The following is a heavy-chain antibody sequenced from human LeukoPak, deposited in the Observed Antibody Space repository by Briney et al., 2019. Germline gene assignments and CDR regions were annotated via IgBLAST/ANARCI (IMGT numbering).Heavy chain of an antibody. D-gene: IGHD1-14*01. CDR2: IYYSGST. V-gene: IGHV4-59*08. Sequence: SETLSLTCTVSGGSISSYYWSWIRQPPGKGLEWIGYIYYSGSTYYNPSLKSRVTISVDTSKNQFSLKLSSVTAADTAVYYCARGRNLNYWGQGTLVTVSS. CDR3: ARGRNLNY. J-gene: IGHJ4*02. CDR1: GGSISSYY.